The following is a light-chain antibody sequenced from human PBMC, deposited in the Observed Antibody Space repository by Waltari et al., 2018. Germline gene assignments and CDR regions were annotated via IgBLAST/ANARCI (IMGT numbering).Light chain of an antibody. Sequence: QSALTQPRSVSGSPGPSVTISCPGTSSDAGGYDYVSWYQHHPGKAPKLMICDVTKRPSGVPDLFSGSKSGNTASLTISGLQAEDEADYYCCSYAGSYTHVVFGGGTKLTVL. CDR3: CSYAGSYTHVV. CDR1: SSDAGGYDY. V-gene: IGLV2-11*01. J-gene: IGLJ2*01. CDR2: DVT.